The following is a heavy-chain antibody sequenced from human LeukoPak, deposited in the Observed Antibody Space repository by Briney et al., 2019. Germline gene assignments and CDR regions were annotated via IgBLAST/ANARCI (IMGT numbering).Heavy chain of an antibody. J-gene: IGHJ6*04. CDR2: INHSGST. CDR1: GGSFSGYY. Sequence: SETLSLTCAVYGGSFSGYYWSWIRQPPGKGLEWIGEINHSGSTNYNPSLKSRVTISVDTSKNQSSLKLSSVTAADTATYYCARDGTPIHSSGWVYMDVWGKGTTVTISS. D-gene: IGHD6-25*01. CDR3: ARDGTPIHSSGWVYMDV. V-gene: IGHV4-34*01.